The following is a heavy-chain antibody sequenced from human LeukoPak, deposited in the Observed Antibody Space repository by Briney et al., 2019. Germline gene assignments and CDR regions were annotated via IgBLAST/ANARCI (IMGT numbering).Heavy chain of an antibody. J-gene: IGHJ3*02. D-gene: IGHD2-15*01. CDR3: ARHEQWWGLFDI. V-gene: IGHV4-4*02. CDR2: INHSGST. Sequence: SGTLSLTCAVSGGSISSSNWWSWVRQPPGKGLEWIGEINHSGSTNYNPSLKSRVTMSVDTSKNQFSLKLSSVTAADTAVYYCARHEQWWGLFDIWGQGTMVTVSS. CDR1: GGSISSSNW.